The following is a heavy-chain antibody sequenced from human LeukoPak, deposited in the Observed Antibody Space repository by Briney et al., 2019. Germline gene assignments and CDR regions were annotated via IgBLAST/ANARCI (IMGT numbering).Heavy chain of an antibody. V-gene: IGHV3-7*05. J-gene: IGHJ4*02. CDR3: ARDYPPPPVAGPYYFDY. CDR1: GFTFSSYW. D-gene: IGHD6-19*01. Sequence: PGGSLRLSCAASGFTFSSYWMSGVRQAPGKGLEWVANIKQDGSEKYYVDSVKGRFTISRDNAKNSLYLQMNSLRAEDTAVYYCARDYPPPPVAGPYYFDYWGQGTLVTVSS. CDR2: IKQDGSEK.